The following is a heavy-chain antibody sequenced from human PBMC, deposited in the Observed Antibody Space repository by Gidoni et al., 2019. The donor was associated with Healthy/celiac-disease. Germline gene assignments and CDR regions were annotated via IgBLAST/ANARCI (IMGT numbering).Heavy chain of an antibody. CDR2: IKSKTDGGTT. Sequence: EVQLVESGGGLVKPGGSLRLSCAASGFTFSNAWMSWVRQAPGKGLEWVGRIKSKTDGGTTDYAAPVKGRFTISRDDSKNTLYLQMNSLKTEDTAVYYCTTEGRYCSGGSCYPFDYWGQGTLVTVSS. J-gene: IGHJ4*02. CDR3: TTEGRYCSGGSCYPFDY. D-gene: IGHD2-15*01. V-gene: IGHV3-15*01. CDR1: GFTFSNAW.